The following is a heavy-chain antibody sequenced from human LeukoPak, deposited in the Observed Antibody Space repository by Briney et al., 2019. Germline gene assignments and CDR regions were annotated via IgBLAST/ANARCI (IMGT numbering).Heavy chain of an antibody. Sequence: SETLSLTCTVSGGSISSYYWSWIRQPPGKGLEWIGYIYYSGSTNYNPSLKSRVTISVDTSKNQFSLKLSSVTAADTTVYYCARLSGWLQTWGQGTLVTVSS. D-gene: IGHD5-24*01. CDR3: ARLSGWLQT. V-gene: IGHV4-59*08. CDR2: IYYSGST. CDR1: GGSISSYY. J-gene: IGHJ5*02.